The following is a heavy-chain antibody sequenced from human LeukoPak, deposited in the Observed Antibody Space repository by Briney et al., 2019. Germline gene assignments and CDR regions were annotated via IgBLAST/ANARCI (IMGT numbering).Heavy chain of an antibody. D-gene: IGHD2-15*01. V-gene: IGHV2-70*20. Sequence: GPALVKPTQTLTCTFSGFSLNTNGMCVSWVRQPPGKALEWLALIDWDDDKYYRTSLKTRLTISKDTSKNQVVLIMTNMDPVDTATYYCARVRGGSFDYWGQGTLVTVSS. J-gene: IGHJ4*02. CDR1: GFSLNTNGMC. CDR3: ARVRGGSFDY. CDR2: IDWDDDK.